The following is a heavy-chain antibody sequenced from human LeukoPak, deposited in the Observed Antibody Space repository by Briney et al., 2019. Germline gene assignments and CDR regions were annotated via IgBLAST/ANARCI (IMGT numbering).Heavy chain of an antibody. CDR3: ATDSNYSYYMDV. J-gene: IGHJ6*03. CDR2: INPKSGGT. Sequence: ASVKVSCRASGCTFTGSYIHWVRQAPGQGLEWMGWINPKSGGTNYAQKFQGRVTMTRDTSISTAYMELSRLRSDDTAVYYCATDSNYSYYMDVWGKGTTVTVSS. CDR1: GCTFTGSY. V-gene: IGHV1-2*02. D-gene: IGHD4-11*01.